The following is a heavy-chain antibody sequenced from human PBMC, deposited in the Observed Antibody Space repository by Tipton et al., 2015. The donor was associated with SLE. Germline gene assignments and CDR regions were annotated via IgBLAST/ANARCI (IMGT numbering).Heavy chain of an antibody. J-gene: IGHJ4*02. CDR2: IYYTGST. V-gene: IGHV4-59*11. CDR1: GGSISSHY. D-gene: IGHD6-19*01. CDR3: ARDGIAVLDY. Sequence: TLSLTCTVSGGSISSHYWSWIRQPPGKGLEWIGYIYYTGSTNYNPSLKSRVTISVDTSKNQFSLKLSSVTAADTAVYYCARDGIAVLDYWGQGTLVTVSS.